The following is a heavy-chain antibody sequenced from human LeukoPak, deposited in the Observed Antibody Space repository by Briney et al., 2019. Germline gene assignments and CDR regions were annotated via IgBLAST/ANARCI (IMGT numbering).Heavy chain of an antibody. J-gene: IGHJ6*03. Sequence: GGSLRLSCAASGFTFSSYGMSWVRQAPGKGLEWVAAISGSGGSTYYAVSVKGRFTISRDNSKNTLYLQMNSLRAEDTALYYRANLEYYSSGWYDYYYYMDVWGKGTTVTVSS. V-gene: IGHV3-23*01. CDR1: GFTFSSYG. CDR2: ISGSGGST. D-gene: IGHD6-19*01. CDR3: ANLEYYSSGWYDYYYYMDV.